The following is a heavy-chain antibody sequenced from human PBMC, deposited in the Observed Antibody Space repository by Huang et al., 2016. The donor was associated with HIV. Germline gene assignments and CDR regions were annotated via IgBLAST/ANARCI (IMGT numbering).Heavy chain of an antibody. CDR3: ARDHWYPLQNWFDL. Sequence: QVELVQSGGEVKRPGASVRVSCKASGYVFTKYGVHWVRQAPGRGLEWMGWISAYKGNTNYAEKFQGRVTLTRDTSTTTAYMELRDVTSADTAVYYCARDHWYPLQNWFDLWGQGTLVTVSS. CDR2: ISAYKGNT. D-gene: IGHD1-1*01. J-gene: IGHJ5*02. CDR1: GYVFTKYG. V-gene: IGHV1-18*01.